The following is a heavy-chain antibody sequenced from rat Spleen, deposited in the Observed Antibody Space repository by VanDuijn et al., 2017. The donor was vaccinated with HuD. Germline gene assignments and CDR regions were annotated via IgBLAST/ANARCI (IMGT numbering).Heavy chain of an antibody. D-gene: IGHD5-1*01. CDR3: TRLSMGD. CDR2: ISSDGSST. CDR1: GFTFTDYY. J-gene: IGHJ3*01. V-gene: IGHV5-29*01. Sequence: EVQLVESVGGSVQPGRSLILSCAASGFTFTDYYMAWVRQAPTKGLEWVASISSDGSSTFYRDSVKGRFTISRDNAKSTLYLQMDSLRSEDTATYYCTRLSMGDWGQGTLVTVSS.